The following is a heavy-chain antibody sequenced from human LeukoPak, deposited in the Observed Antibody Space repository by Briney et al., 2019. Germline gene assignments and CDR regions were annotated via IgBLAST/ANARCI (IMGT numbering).Heavy chain of an antibody. V-gene: IGHV4-30-4*08. D-gene: IGHD4-23*01. CDR2: IYYSGST. Sequence: SQTLSLTCTVSGGSISSGDYYWSWIRQPPGKGLEWVGYIYYSGSTYYNPSLKSRVTISVDTSKNQFSLKRSSVTAADTAVYYCARDGSGGSVAFDHWGQGTLVTVSS. CDR1: GGSISSGDYY. CDR3: ARDGSGGSVAFDH. J-gene: IGHJ4*02.